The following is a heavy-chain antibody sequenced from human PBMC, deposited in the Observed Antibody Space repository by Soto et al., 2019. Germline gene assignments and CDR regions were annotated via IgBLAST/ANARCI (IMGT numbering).Heavy chain of an antibody. V-gene: IGHV4-4*02. CDR2: IYHTGTT. Sequence: NPSETLSRGSAVSGGCSSRSSWWSWVRQPTGKGLDWIGEIYHTGTTNYNPSLKSRVSISVDTSKNQFSLQVSSVTAADTAIYYCARDPGRALAVVRGEGTLVTVS. CDR3: ARDPGRALAVV. J-gene: IGHJ4*02. CDR1: GGCSSRSSW. D-gene: IGHD6-19*01.